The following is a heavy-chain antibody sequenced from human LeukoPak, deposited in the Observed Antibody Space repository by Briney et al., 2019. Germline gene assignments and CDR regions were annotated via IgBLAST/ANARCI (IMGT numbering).Heavy chain of an antibody. D-gene: IGHD3-3*01. CDR1: GASISSGTYY. CDR3: ARDRYDFWSGYYWFDP. V-gene: IGHV4-61*02. Sequence: SQTLSLTCTVSGASISSGTYYWSWIRQPAGKGLEWIGRIYTSGSTNYNPSLRGRVTISVDTSKNQFSLKQSSMTAADTAVYYCARDRYDFWSGYYWFDPWGQGTLVTVSS. J-gene: IGHJ5*02. CDR2: IYTSGST.